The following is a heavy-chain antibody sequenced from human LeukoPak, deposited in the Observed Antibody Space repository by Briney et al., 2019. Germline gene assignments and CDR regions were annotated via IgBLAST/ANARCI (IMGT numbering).Heavy chain of an antibody. D-gene: IGHD2-15*01. J-gene: IGHJ4*02. V-gene: IGHV4-31*03. Sequence: SETLSPTCTVSGGSIASAGYYWSWIRQHPGKGLEWIGYINYSGSTYYNPSLKSRVTISGDTSKNQFSLKLSSVTAADTAVYYCARGNSDGKREDYWGPGTLLTVSS. CDR1: GGSIASAGYY. CDR3: ARGNSDGKREDY. CDR2: INYSGST.